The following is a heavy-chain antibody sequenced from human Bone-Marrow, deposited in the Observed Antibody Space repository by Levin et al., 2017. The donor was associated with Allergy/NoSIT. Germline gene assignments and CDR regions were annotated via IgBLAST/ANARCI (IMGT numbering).Heavy chain of an antibody. CDR1: GFTFSSYS. J-gene: IGHJ6*03. CDR3: ARDTGDKFSSSWPIYYYYYMDV. D-gene: IGHD6-13*01. CDR2: ISSSSSYI. Sequence: GGSLRLSCAASGFTFSSYSMNWVRQAPGKGLEWVSSISSSSSYIYYADSVKGRFTISRDNAKNSLYLQMNSLRAEDTAVYYCARDTGDKFSSSWPIYYYYYMDVWGKGTTVTVSS. V-gene: IGHV3-21*01.